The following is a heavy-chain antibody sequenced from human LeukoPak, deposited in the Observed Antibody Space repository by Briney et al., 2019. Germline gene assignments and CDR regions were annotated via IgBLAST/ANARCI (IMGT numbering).Heavy chain of an antibody. CDR3: ATDQGTMVRGVGEHYYYYGMDV. V-gene: IGHV1-24*01. J-gene: IGHJ6*01. D-gene: IGHD3-10*01. CDR1: GYTLTELS. CDR2: FDPEDGET. Sequence: ALVKVSCKVSGYTLTELSMHWVRQAPGKGLEWMGGFDPEDGETIYAQKFQGRVTMTEDTSTDTAYMELSSLRSEDTAVYYCATDQGTMVRGVGEHYYYYGMDVWGQGTTVTVSS.